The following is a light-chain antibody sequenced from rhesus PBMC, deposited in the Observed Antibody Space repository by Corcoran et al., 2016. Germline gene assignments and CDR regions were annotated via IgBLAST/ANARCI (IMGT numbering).Light chain of an antibody. Sequence: DIVMPQTPLSLPVTPGEPASISCRSSQSLLHTDGYTYLDWYLQKPGQSSQLLLDGGSNRAYGVPDRFSGSVSGTDLTLKISKGEAEDVGVYYCMQHKALPFTFGPGTKLDIK. CDR3: MQHKALPFT. CDR2: GGS. J-gene: IGKJ3*01. V-gene: IGKV2-61*01. CDR1: QSLLHTDGYTY.